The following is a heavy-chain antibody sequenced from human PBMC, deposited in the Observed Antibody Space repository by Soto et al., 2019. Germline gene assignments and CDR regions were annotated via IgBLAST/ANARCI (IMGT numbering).Heavy chain of an antibody. V-gene: IGHV3-73*01. J-gene: IGHJ4*02. CDR3: TSTGPFDS. Sequence: EVQLVESGGGLVQPGGSLKLSCTGTGFALSGSAFHWVRQASGGGLEWIGRIRNKANNYATAYAESAKGRFIISRGDSINTAYLEMDSLRIEDSARYYCTSTGPFDSRGRGVLVTVSS. CDR2: IRNKANNYAT. CDR1: GFALSGSA. D-gene: IGHD1-1*01.